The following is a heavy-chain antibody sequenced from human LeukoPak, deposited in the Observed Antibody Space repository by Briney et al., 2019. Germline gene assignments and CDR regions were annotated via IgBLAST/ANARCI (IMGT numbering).Heavy chain of an antibody. CDR3: ARASSSWNAFDY. Sequence: GASVKVSCKASGYTFTSYYMHRVRQAPGQGLEWMGVINPSGGSTSYAQKFQGRVTMTRDTSTSIVNMELSSLRSEDTAVYYCARASSSWNAFDYWGQGTLVTVSS. CDR2: INPSGGST. CDR1: GYTFTSYY. J-gene: IGHJ4*02. D-gene: IGHD6-13*01. V-gene: IGHV1-46*01.